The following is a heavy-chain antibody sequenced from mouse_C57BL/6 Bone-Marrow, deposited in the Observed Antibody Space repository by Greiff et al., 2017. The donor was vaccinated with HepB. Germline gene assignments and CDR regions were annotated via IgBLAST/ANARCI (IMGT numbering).Heavy chain of an antibody. CDR1: GFTFSSYG. V-gene: IGHV5-6*01. Sequence: EVQRVESGRDLVKPGGSLKLSCAASGFTFSSYGMSWVRQTPDKRLEWVATISSGGSYTYYPDSVKGRFTISRDNAKNTLYLQMSSLKSEDTAMYYCAREVITTVVDAMDYWGQGTSVTVSS. J-gene: IGHJ4*01. CDR3: AREVITTVVDAMDY. CDR2: ISSGGSYT. D-gene: IGHD1-1*01.